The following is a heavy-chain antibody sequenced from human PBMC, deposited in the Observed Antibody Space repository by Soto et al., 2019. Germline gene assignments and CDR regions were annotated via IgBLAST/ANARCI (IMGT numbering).Heavy chain of an antibody. D-gene: IGHD6-6*01. Sequence: LGGSLRLSCAASGFTFSSYSMNWVRQAPGKGLEWVSYISSSSSTIYYADSVKGRFTISRDNAKNSLYLQMNSLRAEDTAVYYCASGYSSSASNWFDPWGQGTLVTVSS. CDR3: ASGYSSSASNWFDP. CDR1: GFTFSSYS. V-gene: IGHV3-48*01. CDR2: ISSSSSTI. J-gene: IGHJ5*02.